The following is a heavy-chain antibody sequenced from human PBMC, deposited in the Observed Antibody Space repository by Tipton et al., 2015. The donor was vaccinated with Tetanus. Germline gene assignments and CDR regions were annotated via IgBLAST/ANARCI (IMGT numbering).Heavy chain of an antibody. CDR3: ARVSYDYVWGSYRPKLPLFDY. D-gene: IGHD3-16*02. V-gene: IGHV3-48*03. CDR2: ISSSGSTI. CDR1: GFTFSSYE. J-gene: IGHJ4*02. Sequence: SLRLSCAASGFTFSSYEMNWVRQAPGKGLEWVSYISSSGSTIYYADSVKGRFTISRDNAKNSLYLQMNSLRAEDTAVYYCARVSYDYVWGSYRPKLPLFDYWGQGTLVTVSS.